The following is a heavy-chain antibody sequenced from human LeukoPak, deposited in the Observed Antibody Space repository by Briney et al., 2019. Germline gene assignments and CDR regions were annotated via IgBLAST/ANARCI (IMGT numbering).Heavy chain of an antibody. CDR3: ARVGGYCSGDSCLDY. CDR2: FNSDTGNT. V-gene: IGHV1-3*01. D-gene: IGHD2-15*01. CDR1: GYTFTNYA. Sequence: ASVKVSCKASGYTFTNYAIHWVRQAPGQRLEWMGWFNSDTGNTEFSQKFKGRVTITRDTFASTAYMELSSLRPEDTAVYYCARVGGYCSGDSCLDYWGQGTLVTVSS. J-gene: IGHJ4*02.